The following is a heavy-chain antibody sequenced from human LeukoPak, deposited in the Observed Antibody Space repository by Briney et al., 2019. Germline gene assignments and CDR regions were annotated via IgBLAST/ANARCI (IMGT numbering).Heavy chain of an antibody. CDR1: GFTFSTYA. CDR2: ISGSGGST. CDR3: ARGVRGVFDY. D-gene: IGHD3-10*01. J-gene: IGHJ4*02. Sequence: PGGSLRLSCAASGFTFSTYAMTWVRQAPGKGLEWVSAISGSGGSTYYADSVKGRFTISRDNSKNTLYLQMNSLRAEDTAVYYCARGVRGVFDYWGQGTLVTVSS. V-gene: IGHV3-23*01.